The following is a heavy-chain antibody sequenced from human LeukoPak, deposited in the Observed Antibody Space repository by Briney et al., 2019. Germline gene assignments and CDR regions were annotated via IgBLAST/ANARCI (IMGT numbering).Heavy chain of an antibody. D-gene: IGHD3-22*01. CDR1: GGSFSGYY. V-gene: IGHV4-34*01. CDR3: ARGSTPDMIVVVIGAFDI. Sequence: KPSETLSLTCAVYGGSFSGYYWSWIRQPPGKGLEWIGEINHSGSTNYNPSLKSRVTISVDTSKNQFSLKLSSVTAADTAVYYCARGSTPDMIVVVIGAFDIWGQGTMVTVSS. CDR2: INHSGST. J-gene: IGHJ3*02.